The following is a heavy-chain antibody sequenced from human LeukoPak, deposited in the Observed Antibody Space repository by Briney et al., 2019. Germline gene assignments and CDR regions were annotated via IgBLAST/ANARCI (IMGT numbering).Heavy chain of an antibody. CDR2: IHKDGSEK. CDR1: GFTFRNYW. Sequence: GGSLRLSCVASGFTFRNYWMTWVRQAPGKGLEWVANIHKDGSEKYFVASVRGRFTISRDNAKDSLYLQMSSLRAEDTAVYYCVRGSSGTVVRGVAWAWFDPWGEGTLVTVSS. J-gene: IGHJ5*02. V-gene: IGHV3-7*05. D-gene: IGHD3-10*01. CDR3: VRGSSGTVVRGVAWAWFDP.